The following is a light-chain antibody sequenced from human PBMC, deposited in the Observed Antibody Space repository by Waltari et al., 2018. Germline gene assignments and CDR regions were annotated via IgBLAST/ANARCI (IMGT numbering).Light chain of an antibody. J-gene: IGKJ2*01. CDR3: QQYDYLPPA. CDR1: HDISNY. Sequence: DMQITQSPSSLSASLGYRATITCQASHDISNYLDWYQQKPGKAPNLLINDASNLETGVPSRFSGSGYGTDFTFTISSLQPEDIATYYCQQYDYLPPAFGQGTKLEMK. CDR2: DAS. V-gene: IGKV1-33*01.